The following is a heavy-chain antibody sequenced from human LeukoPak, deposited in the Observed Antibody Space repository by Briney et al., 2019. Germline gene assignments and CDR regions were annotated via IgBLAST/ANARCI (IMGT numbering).Heavy chain of an antibody. CDR3: AKINLGPSDY. V-gene: IGHV3-23*01. CDR1: GFTFSSYA. Sequence: GGSLRLSCAASGFTFSSYAMSWVRQAPGKGLEWVSGISGSGGKTYYADSVKGRFTISRDNSKGTLYLQMNSLRAEDTAVYYCAKINLGPSDYWGQGTLVTVSS. J-gene: IGHJ4*02. CDR2: ISGSGGKT.